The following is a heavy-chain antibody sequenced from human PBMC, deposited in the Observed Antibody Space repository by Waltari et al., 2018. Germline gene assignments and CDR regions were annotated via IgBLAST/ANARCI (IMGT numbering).Heavy chain of an antibody. J-gene: IGHJ4*02. CDR3: AREWPGFLEWFLGGASYGFFLDY. V-gene: IGHV4-34*01. CDR2: INHSGST. Sequence: QVQLQQWGAGLLKPSETLSLTCAVYGGSFSGYYWSWIRQPPGKGLEWIGEINHSGSTNYNPSLKSRVTISVDTSKNQFSLKRSSVTAADTAVYYCAREWPGFLEWFLGGASYGFFLDYWGQGTLVTVSS. CDR1: GGSFSGYY. D-gene: IGHD3-3*01.